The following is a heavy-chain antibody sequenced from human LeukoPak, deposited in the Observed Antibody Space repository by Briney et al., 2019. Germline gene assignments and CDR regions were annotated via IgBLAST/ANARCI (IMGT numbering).Heavy chain of an antibody. V-gene: IGHV4-61*01. CDR2: IYYSGST. Sequence: SETLSLTCTVSGGSVSSGSYYWSWIRQPPGKGLEWIGYIYYSGSTNYNPSLKSRVTISVDTSKNQFSLKLSSVTAADTAVYYCARVSVGFGEAYYFDYWGQGTLVTVSS. CDR3: ARVSVGFGEAYYFDY. CDR1: GGSVSSGSYY. J-gene: IGHJ4*02. D-gene: IGHD3-10*01.